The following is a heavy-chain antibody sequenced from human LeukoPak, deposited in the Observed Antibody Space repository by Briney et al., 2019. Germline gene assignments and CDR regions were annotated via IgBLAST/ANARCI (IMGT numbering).Heavy chain of an antibody. D-gene: IGHD5-24*01. CDR1: GGSISSSSYY. J-gene: IGHJ4*02. CDR2: IYYSGST. CDR3: ARGSRRDGFDY. V-gene: IGHV4-31*03. Sequence: SETLSLTCTVSGGSISSSSYYWGWIRQHPGKGLEWIGYIYYSGSTYYNPSLKSRVTISVDTSKNQFSLKLSSVTAADTAVYYCARGSRRDGFDYWGQGTLVTVSS.